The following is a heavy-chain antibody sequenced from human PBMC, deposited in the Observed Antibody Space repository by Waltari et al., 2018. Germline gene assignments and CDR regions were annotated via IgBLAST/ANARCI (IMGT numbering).Heavy chain of an antibody. CDR1: GFAFGIHW. J-gene: IGHJ4*02. V-gene: IGHV3-74*01. CDR3: ARDGHGTVDFDY. CDR2: VTSDGVST. Sequence: EVQLVESGGDLVQPGGSLRLSCSASGFAFGIHWMHWVRQAPGKGLVLVSRVTSDGVSTTYADSVKCRFTISRDNARNTLYLQMNSLRAEDTAMYYCARDGHGTVDFDYWGQGTVVTVSS.